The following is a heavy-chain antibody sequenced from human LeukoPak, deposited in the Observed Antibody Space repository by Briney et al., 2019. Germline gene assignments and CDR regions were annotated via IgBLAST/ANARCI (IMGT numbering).Heavy chain of an antibody. J-gene: IGHJ4*02. CDR3: ARVVDTAISDYYFDY. CDR1: GGSISSGGYY. V-gene: IGHV4-31*03. Sequence: SQTLSLTCTVSGGSISSGGYYWSWIRQHPGKGLEWIGYIYYSGSTYYNPSLKSRVTISVDTSKNQFSLKLSSVTAADTAVYYCARVVDTAISDYYFDYWGQGTPVTVSS. CDR2: IYYSGST. D-gene: IGHD5-18*01.